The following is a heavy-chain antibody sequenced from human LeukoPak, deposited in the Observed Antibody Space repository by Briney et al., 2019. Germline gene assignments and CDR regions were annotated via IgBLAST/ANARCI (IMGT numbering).Heavy chain of an antibody. V-gene: IGHV4-34*01. Sequence: PSETLSLTCAVYGGSFSGYYWSWIRQPPGKGLEWIGEINHSGSTNYNPSLKSRVTISVDTSKNQFSLKLSSVTAADTAVYYCARANDSSGDFDYWGQGTLVTVSS. D-gene: IGHD3-22*01. CDR3: ARANDSSGDFDY. CDR2: INHSGST. CDR1: GGSFSGYY. J-gene: IGHJ4*02.